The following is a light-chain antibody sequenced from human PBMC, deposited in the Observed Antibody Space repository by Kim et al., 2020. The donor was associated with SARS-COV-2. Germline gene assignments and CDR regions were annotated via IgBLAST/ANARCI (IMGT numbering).Light chain of an antibody. CDR2: DVS. V-gene: IGLV2-14*04. J-gene: IGLJ2*01. CDR1: YDC. CDR3: SSFTTSNTLV. Sequence: YDCVSWYQQHPGEAPKLIIHDVSQRPSGVSSRFSGSKSGNTASLTIFGLQAEDEADYYCSSFTTSNTLVFGGGTQLTVL.